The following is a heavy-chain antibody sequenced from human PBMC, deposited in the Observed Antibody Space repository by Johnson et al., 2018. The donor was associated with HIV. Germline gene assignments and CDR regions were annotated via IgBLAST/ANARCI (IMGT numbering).Heavy chain of an antibody. J-gene: IGHJ3*02. V-gene: IGHV3-30*03. D-gene: IGHD3-10*01. Sequence: QVQLVESGGGVVRPGGSLRLSCAASGFTFDDYGMHWVRQAPGKGLEWVAVISYDGSNKYYADSVKGRFTISRDNSKNTLYLQMNGLKTEDTAMYYCTTMSALWFGDIHVFGDGFDIWGQGTMVTVSS. CDR2: ISYDGSNK. CDR1: GFTFDDYG. CDR3: TTMSALWFGDIHVFGDGFDI.